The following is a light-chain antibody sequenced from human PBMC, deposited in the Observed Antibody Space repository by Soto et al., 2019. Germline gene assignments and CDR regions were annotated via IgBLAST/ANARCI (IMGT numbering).Light chain of an antibody. CDR1: QTISSY. V-gene: IGKV1-39*01. CDR2: GAS. CDR3: QQSYSTPYT. Sequence: DIQMTQSPSSLSASVGDRVTITCRASQTISSYLNWYQQKAGTAPRLLIYGASSLQSGVPSRFSGSGSGTDFTLVINTLQPEDFAPYYCQQSYSTPYTFGQGTKLEIK. J-gene: IGKJ2*01.